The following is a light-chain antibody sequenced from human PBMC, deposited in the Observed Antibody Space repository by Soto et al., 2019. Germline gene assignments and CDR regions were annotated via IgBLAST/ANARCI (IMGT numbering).Light chain of an antibody. J-gene: IGLJ2*01. V-gene: IGLV2-8*01. CDR3: SSYTDTNSLV. Sequence: QSALTQPPSASGSPGQSVTISCTGTSSDVGGYESVSWYQHHPGNAPKLLIYEVTKRPSGVPHRFSGSKSGNTASLTVSGLQAEDEADYYCSSYTDTNSLVFGGGTKVTVL. CDR1: SSDVGGYES. CDR2: EVT.